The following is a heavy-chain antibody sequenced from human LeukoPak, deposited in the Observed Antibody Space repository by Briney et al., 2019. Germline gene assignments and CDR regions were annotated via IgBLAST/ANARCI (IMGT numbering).Heavy chain of an antibody. CDR1: GGTFSSYA. CDR2: ISGYNGNT. D-gene: IGHD6-13*01. Sequence: ASVKVSCKASGGTFSSYAISWVRQAPGQGLEWMGWISGYNGNTNYAQNLQGRVTMTTDTSTSTAYMELRSLTSDDTALYYCARDAPYSSSWYVPFDYWGQGTLVTVSS. CDR3: ARDAPYSSSWYVPFDY. J-gene: IGHJ4*02. V-gene: IGHV1-18*01.